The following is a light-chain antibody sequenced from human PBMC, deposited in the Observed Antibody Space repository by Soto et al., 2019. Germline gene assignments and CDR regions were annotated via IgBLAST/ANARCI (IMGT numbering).Light chain of an antibody. V-gene: IGKV3-20*01. J-gene: IGKJ1*01. CDR1: QSVASRN. Sequence: EIVGTQSPVTLSLSPGERGTVCFRASQSVASRNLAWYQQKSGQAPRLLIYGASSRAIHTPDRFSGSGSGTDFTLTISGLEPEDFAVYYCQHFGNSLWTFGQGTKV. CDR3: QHFGNSLWT. CDR2: GAS.